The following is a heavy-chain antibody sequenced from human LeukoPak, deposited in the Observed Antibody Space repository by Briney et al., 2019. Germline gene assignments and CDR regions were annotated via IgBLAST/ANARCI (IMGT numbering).Heavy chain of an antibody. V-gene: IGHV3-7*01. J-gene: IGHJ6*03. D-gene: IGHD2-21*02. CDR3: ARVPVVTAPEVYMDV. CDR2: IKQDGSEK. Sequence: PGGSLRLSCAASGFTFSSYWMSWVRQAPGKGLEWVANIKQDGSEKYYVDSVKGRFTISRDNAKNSLYLQMNSLRAEDTAVYYCARVPVVTAPEVYMDVWGKRTTVTVSS. CDR1: GFTFSSYW.